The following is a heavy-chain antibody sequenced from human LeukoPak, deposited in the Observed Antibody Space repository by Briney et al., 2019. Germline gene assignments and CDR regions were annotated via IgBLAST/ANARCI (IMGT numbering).Heavy chain of an antibody. J-gene: IGHJ3*02. V-gene: IGHV4-59*12. CDR2: IYYSGST. Sequence: SETLSLTCTVSGGSISSYYWSWIRQPPGKGLEWIGYIYYSGSTNYNPSLKSRVTISVDPSKNQFSLKLSSVTAADTAVYYCASGSSFEYSSSSSAFDIWGQGTMVTVSS. CDR1: GGSISSYY. CDR3: ASGSSFEYSSSSSAFDI. D-gene: IGHD6-6*01.